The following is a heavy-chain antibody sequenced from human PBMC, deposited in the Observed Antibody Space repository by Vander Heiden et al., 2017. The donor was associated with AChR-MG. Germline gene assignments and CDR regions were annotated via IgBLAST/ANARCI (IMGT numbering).Heavy chain of an antibody. J-gene: IGHJ6*03. CDR1: GGSFSGYY. CDR3: ARRRGPDCSSTSCYMRGTYYYYYMDV. Sequence: QVQLQQWGAGLLKPSETLSLTCAVYGGSFSGYYWSWIRQPPGKGLEWIGEINHSGSTNYNPSLKSRVTISVDTSKNQFSLKLSSVTAADTAVYYCARRRGPDCSSTSCYMRGTYYYYYMDVWGKGTTVTVSS. D-gene: IGHD2-2*02. CDR2: INHSGST. V-gene: IGHV4-34*01.